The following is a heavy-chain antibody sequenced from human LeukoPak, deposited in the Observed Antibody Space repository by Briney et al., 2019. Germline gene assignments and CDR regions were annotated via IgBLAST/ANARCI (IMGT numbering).Heavy chain of an antibody. CDR1: GGSFSGFY. D-gene: IGHD3-22*01. J-gene: IGHJ4*02. CDR2: INHSRST. CDR3: ARGPPIDYYDSSGYYTNFDY. V-gene: IGHV4-34*01. Sequence: SETLSLTCAVYGGSFSGFYWSWIRQSPGKGLEWIGEINHSRSTNYNPSLKSRVTISVDTSKKQFSLKLSSVTAADTAVYYCARGPPIDYYDSSGYYTNFDYWGQGTLVTVSS.